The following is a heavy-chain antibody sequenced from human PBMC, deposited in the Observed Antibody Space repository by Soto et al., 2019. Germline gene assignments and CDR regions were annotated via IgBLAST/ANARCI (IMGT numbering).Heavy chain of an antibody. D-gene: IGHD3-16*01. CDR3: ASGGNWFDP. Sequence: SETLSLTCNVSGGSISNYYWTWIRQSPEKGLEWIGYMYYNGNINYNPSLKSRVTISIDTSKNQFSLTLKSVSAADTAVYYCASGGNWFDPWGQGVLVTAPQ. J-gene: IGHJ5*02. V-gene: IGHV4-59*01. CDR1: GGSISNYY. CDR2: MYYNGNI.